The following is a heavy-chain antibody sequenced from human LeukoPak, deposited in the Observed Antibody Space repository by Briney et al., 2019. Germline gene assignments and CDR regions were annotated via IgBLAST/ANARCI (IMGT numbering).Heavy chain of an antibody. CDR2: VYYSGGT. CDR3: TRRADFWSDLRPDAFHI. Sequence: SETLSLTCTVSDTTIISYYWSWIRQPPGKGLEWIGFVYYSGGTHYNPSLKSRVAISVDTSKNQISLKLTSVTAADTAVYYCTRRADFWSDLRPDAFHIWGQGTMVTVSS. V-gene: IGHV4-59*08. CDR1: DTTIISYY. D-gene: IGHD3-3*01. J-gene: IGHJ3*02.